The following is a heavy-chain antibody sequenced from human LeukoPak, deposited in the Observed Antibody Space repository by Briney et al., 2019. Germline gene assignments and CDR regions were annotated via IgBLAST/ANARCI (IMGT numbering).Heavy chain of an antibody. D-gene: IGHD3-10*01. J-gene: IGHJ4*02. CDR2: INPNSGGT. Sequence: ASVKASCKASGYTFTGYYMHWVRQAPGQGLEWMGWINPNSGGTNYAQKFQGRVTMTRDTSISTAYMELSRLRSDDTAVYYCARNHYYGSGSEFDYWGQGSLVTVSS. CDR1: GYTFTGYY. V-gene: IGHV1-2*02. CDR3: ARNHYYGSGSEFDY.